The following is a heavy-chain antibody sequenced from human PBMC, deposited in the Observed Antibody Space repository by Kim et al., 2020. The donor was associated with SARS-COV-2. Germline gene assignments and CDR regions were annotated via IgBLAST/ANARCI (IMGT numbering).Heavy chain of an antibody. CDR3: AGEGYASNANGYFHH. V-gene: IGHV4-61*01. CDR1: GDSIISIHYY. CDR2: IFYNGNT. D-gene: IGHD4-4*01. Sequence: SETLSLTCTVSGDSIISIHYYWSWVRQPPGKGLEWIGYIFYNGNTNYSPSLKSRLTMSVDTSMNQFSLRLSSVTAADTAVYYCAGEGYASNANGYFHHWGQGALVTVSS. J-gene: IGHJ1*01.